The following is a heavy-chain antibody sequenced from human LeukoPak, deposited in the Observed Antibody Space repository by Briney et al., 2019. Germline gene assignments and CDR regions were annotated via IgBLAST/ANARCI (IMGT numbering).Heavy chain of an antibody. V-gene: IGHV1-2*06. D-gene: IGHD3-3*01. CDR2: INPNSGGT. CDR1: GYTFTGYY. Sequence: GASVKVSCKASGYTFTGYYMHWVRQAPGQGLEWMGRINPNSGGTNYAQKFQGRVTMTRDTSISTAYMELSRLRSDDTAVYYCARDLSFWGGYYTHWGQGTLVTVSS. J-gene: IGHJ4*02. CDR3: ARDLSFWGGYYTH.